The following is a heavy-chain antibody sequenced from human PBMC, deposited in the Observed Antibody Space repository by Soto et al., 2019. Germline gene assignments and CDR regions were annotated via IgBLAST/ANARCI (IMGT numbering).Heavy chain of an antibody. D-gene: IGHD3-16*01. V-gene: IGHV3-72*01. Sequence: EVQVVESGGGLVQPGGSLRLSCIASGITLSDFYMDWVRQAPGKGLEWVGRIRNKVKGYTTEYAASAKGRFTISRDDSKNSLNLQMNSLRTEDTAVYYCTKLCYSDPVYDAFDIWGQGTMVTVSS. CDR3: TKLCYSDPVYDAFDI. CDR2: IRNKVKGYTT. CDR1: GITLSDFY. J-gene: IGHJ3*02.